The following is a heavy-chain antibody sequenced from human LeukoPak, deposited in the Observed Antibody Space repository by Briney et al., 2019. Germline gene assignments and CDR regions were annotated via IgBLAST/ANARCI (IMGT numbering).Heavy chain of an antibody. CDR3: ARARRDYYGSGISPYYYYYMDV. J-gene: IGHJ6*03. CDR2: IYTSGST. Sequence: SETLSLTCTVSGGSISSYYWNWIRQPAGKGLEWIGRIYTSGSTNYNPSLKSRVTMSVDTSKNQFSLKLSSVTAADTAVYYCARARRDYYGSGISPYYYYYMDVWGKGTTVTISS. V-gene: IGHV4-4*07. CDR1: GGSISSYY. D-gene: IGHD3-10*01.